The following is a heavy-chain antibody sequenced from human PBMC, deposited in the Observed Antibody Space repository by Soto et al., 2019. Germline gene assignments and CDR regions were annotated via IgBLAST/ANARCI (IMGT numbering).Heavy chain of an antibody. CDR1: GGTFSSYT. V-gene: IGHV1-69*02. CDR3: ARTLSGYSNFDY. CDR2: IIPILGIA. Sequence: QVQLVQSGAEVKKPGSSVKVSCKASGGTFSSYTISWVRQAPGQGLEWMGRIIPILGIANYAQKFLGRVTITADKSTSTAYMELSSLRSEDTAVYYCARTLSGYSNFDYWGQGTLVTVSS. J-gene: IGHJ4*02. D-gene: IGHD5-12*01.